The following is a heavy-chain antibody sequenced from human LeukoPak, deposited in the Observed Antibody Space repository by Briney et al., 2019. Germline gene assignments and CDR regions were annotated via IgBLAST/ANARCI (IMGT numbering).Heavy chain of an antibody. J-gene: IGHJ4*02. D-gene: IGHD5-24*01. CDR3: ARALRMATIPGVNMNYFDY. CDR1: GYTFTSYY. CDR2: INPIGGST. V-gene: IGHV1-46*01. Sequence: ASVKVSCKASGYTFTSYYMHWARQAPGQGLEWMGIINPIGGSTIYAQKFQGRVTMTRDTSTSTVYMELSSLRSEDTAVYYCARALRMATIPGVNMNYFDYWGQRTLVTVSS.